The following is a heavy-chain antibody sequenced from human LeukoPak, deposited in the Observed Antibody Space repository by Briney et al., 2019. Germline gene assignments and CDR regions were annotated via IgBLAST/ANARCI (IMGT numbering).Heavy chain of an antibody. CDR1: GFTFGSYT. CDR2: IGTSSTTI. V-gene: IGHV3-48*01. Sequence: GGSLRLSCAASGFTFGSYTMNWVRQPPGKGLEWVSDIGTSSTTICYADSVKGRFIISRDNSKNPLYLQMNSLRAEDTAVYSCAIVRGSGSYYSYYFDYWGQGTMVTVSS. D-gene: IGHD1-26*01. J-gene: IGHJ4*02. CDR3: AIVRGSGSYYSYYFDY.